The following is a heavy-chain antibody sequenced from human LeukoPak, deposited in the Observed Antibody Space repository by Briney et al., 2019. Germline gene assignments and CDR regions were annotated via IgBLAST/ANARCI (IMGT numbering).Heavy chain of an antibody. CDR1: GYTFTSYG. V-gene: IGHV1-18*01. CDR2: IRAYNGNT. D-gene: IGHD3-3*01. CDR3: ARKMSITIFGVVTPNYYGMDV. J-gene: IGHJ6*02. Sequence: ASVKVSCKASGYTFTSYGISWVRQAPGRGLEWMGWIRAYNGNTNYAQKLQGRVTMATDTSTSTAYMELRSLRSDDTAVYYCARKMSITIFGVVTPNYYGMDVWGQGTTVTVSS.